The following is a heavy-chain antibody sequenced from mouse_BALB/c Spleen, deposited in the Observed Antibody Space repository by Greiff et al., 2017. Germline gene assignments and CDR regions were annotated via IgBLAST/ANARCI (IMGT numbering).Heavy chain of an antibody. J-gene: IGHJ3*01. CDR2: ISSGGSYT. CDR3: ARERFAY. V-gene: IGHV5-9-4*01. CDR1: GFTFSSYA. Sequence: EVQVVESGGGLVKPGGSLKLSCAASGFTFSSYAMSWVRQSPEKRLEWVAEISSGGSYTYYPDTVTGRFTISRDNAKNTLYLEMSSLRSEDTAMYYCARERFAYWGQGTLVTVSA.